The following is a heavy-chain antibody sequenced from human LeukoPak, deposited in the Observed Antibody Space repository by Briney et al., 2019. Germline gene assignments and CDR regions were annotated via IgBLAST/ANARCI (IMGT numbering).Heavy chain of an antibody. CDR1: GFTFSTFG. D-gene: IGHD6-19*01. CDR2: IRYDGGNK. V-gene: IGHV3-30*02. CDR3: AKRIVVADQFDY. Sequence: PGGSLRLSCAASGFTFSTFGMHWVRQAPGNGLEWVAFIRYDGGNKYYADSVKGRFTISRDNSKNTLSLQMDSLRAEDTAVYYCAKRIVVADQFDYWGQGSLVTVSS. J-gene: IGHJ4*02.